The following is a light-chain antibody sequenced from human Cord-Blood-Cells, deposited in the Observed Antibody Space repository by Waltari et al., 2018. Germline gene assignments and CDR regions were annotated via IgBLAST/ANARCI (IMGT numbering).Light chain of an antibody. V-gene: IGLV2-14*01. CDR2: DVS. J-gene: IGLJ3*02. CDR3: SSYTSSSSWV. CDR1: RSDVRGYNH. Sequence: QSALTQPASVSGSPGQSITISCTGTRSDVRGYNHVTWYQQHPGKAPKLMIYDVSNRPSGVSNRFSGSKSGNTASLTISGLQAEDEADYYCSSYTSSSSWVFGGGTKLTVL.